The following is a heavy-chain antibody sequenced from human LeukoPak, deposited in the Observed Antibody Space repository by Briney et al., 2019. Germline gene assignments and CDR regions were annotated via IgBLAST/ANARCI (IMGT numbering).Heavy chain of an antibody. CDR1: GFTFTSSA. CDR3: AADTDIVVVVGSFDFDY. D-gene: IGHD2-15*01. J-gene: IGHJ4*02. V-gene: IGHV1-58*01. Sequence: GTSVKVSCKASGFTFTSSAVQWVRQARGQRLEWIGWIVVGSGNTNYAQKFQERVTITRDMSTSTAYMELSSLRSEDTAVYYCAADTDIVVVVGSFDFDYWGQGTLVTVSS. CDR2: IVVGSGNT.